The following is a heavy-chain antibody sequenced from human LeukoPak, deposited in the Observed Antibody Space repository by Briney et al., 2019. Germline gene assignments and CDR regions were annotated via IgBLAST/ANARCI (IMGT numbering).Heavy chain of an antibody. Sequence: GGSLRLSCAASGFTFSSYSMNWVRQAPGKGLEWVSYISSSSTIYYADSVKGRFTISRDNAKNSLYLQMNSLRAEDTAVYYCARDAGMVSGSFDYWGQGTLVTVSS. V-gene: IGHV3-48*01. J-gene: IGHJ4*02. D-gene: IGHD3-10*01. CDR1: GFTFSSYS. CDR2: ISSSSTI. CDR3: ARDAGMVSGSFDY.